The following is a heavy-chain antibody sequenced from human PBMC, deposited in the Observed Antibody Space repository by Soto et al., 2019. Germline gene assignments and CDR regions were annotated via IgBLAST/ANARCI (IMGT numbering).Heavy chain of an antibody. CDR1: GNTFISFA. CDR2: INAGNGNT. V-gene: IGHV1-3*01. J-gene: IGHJ4*02. CDR3: ARDMGFGLSDY. D-gene: IGHD3-10*01. Sequence: QFNFLQLGAKWKRPGPSLKFPCKVFGNTFISFALYWLRKAPVQRLGWMGWINAGNGNTKYSQKFQGRVTITRDTSESTAYMELSSLRSEDTAVYYCARDMGFGLSDYWVQGTLVTVSS.